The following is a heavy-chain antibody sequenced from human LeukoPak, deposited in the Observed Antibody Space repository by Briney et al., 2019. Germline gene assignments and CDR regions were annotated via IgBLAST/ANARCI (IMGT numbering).Heavy chain of an antibody. D-gene: IGHD3-3*01. V-gene: IGHV3-33*01. CDR3: ARGGYYDFWSGYPNSNWFDP. CDR1: GFTFSSYG. CDR2: IWYDGSNK. Sequence: GGSLRLSCAASGFTFSSYGMHWVRQAPGKGLEWVAVIWYDGSNKYYADSVKGRFTISRDNSKNTLYLQMNSLRAEDTAVYYCARGGYYDFWSGYPNSNWFDPWGQGTLVTVSS. J-gene: IGHJ5*02.